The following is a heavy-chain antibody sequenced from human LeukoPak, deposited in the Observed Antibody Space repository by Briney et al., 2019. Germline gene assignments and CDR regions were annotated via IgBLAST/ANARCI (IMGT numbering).Heavy chain of an antibody. CDR1: GDSISSNHYY. CDR2: VYYSGNV. J-gene: IGHJ4*01. CDR3: ARDYSNYGRYFDY. V-gene: IGHV4-39*02. Sequence: PSETLSLTCTVSGDSISSNHYYWGRVRQPPGRGLEWIGSVYYSGNVDYNASLKSRVTVSVGTSNNQFSLKLTSLTTADTAVYYCARDYSNYGRYFDYWGQGILVTVSS. D-gene: IGHD4-11*01.